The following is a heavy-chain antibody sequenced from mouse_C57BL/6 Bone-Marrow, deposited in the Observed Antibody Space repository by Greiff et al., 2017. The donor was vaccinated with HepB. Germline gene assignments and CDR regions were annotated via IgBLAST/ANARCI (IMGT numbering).Heavy chain of an antibody. CDR2: IYPGNSDT. D-gene: IGHD2-1*01. CDR3: TIYYGNRGWYFDV. CDR1: GYTFTSYW. J-gene: IGHJ1*03. Sequence: EVQLQQSGTVLARPGASVKMSCKTSGYTFTSYWMHWVKQRPGQGLEWIGAIYPGNSDTSYNQKFKGKAKLTAVTSASTAYMELISLTNEDSAVYYCTIYYGNRGWYFDVWGTGTTVTVSS. V-gene: IGHV1-5*01.